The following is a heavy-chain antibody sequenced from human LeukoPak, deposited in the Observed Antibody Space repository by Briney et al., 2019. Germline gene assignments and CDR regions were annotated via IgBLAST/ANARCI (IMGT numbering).Heavy chain of an antibody. Sequence: SVKVSCKASGGTFSSYAISWVRQAPGQGLEWMGGIIPIFGTANYAQKFQGRVTITADESTSTAYMELSSLRSKDTAVYYCARDKAPYYYDSSGYCRAFDIWGQGTMVTVSS. D-gene: IGHD3-22*01. CDR3: ARDKAPYYYDSSGYCRAFDI. CDR2: IIPIFGTA. J-gene: IGHJ3*02. V-gene: IGHV1-69*13. CDR1: GGTFSSYA.